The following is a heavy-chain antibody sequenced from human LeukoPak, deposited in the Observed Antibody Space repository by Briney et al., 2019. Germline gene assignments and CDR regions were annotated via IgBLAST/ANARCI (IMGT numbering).Heavy chain of an antibody. CDR3: ARDVFSRQLVCDY. Sequence: GGSLRLSCSASGFTFDNNHMSWLRQAPGKGLEWLSEIRSDGTAIFYADSVRGRFTIFRDNANNSLYLQMNSLGVEDTAVYYCARDVFSRQLVCDYWGQGTLVTVSS. V-gene: IGHV3-11*04. CDR2: IRSDGTAI. J-gene: IGHJ4*02. D-gene: IGHD6-6*01. CDR1: GFTFDNNH.